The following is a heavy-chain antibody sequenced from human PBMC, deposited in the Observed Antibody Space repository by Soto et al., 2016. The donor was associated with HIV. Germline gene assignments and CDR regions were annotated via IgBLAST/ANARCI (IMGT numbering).Heavy chain of an antibody. D-gene: IGHD3-10*01. Sequence: QVQLVQSGAEVKKPGASVKVSCKTSGYTFSNYDINWVRQATGQGLEWMGWMNPNSANTGYAQKFQGRVTITRNTSISTAYMELSSLRPEDTAVYYCARGTYYGSGSRLFDPWGQGTLVTVSS. V-gene: IGHV1-8*03. CDR2: MNPNSANT. CDR1: GYTFSNYD. J-gene: IGHJ5*02. CDR3: ARGTYYGSGSRLFDP.